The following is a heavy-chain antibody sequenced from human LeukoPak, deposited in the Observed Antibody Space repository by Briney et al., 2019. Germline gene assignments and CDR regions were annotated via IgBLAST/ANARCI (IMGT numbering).Heavy chain of an antibody. J-gene: IGHJ6*03. Sequence: GGSLRLSCAASGFTFDDYAMHWVRQAPGKGLEWVSLISWDGGSTYYADSVKGRFTISRDNSKNSLYLQMNSLRAEDTAWYYCAKESGYRGYYYYYMDVWGKGTTVTVSS. D-gene: IGHD5-12*01. V-gene: IGHV3-43D*03. CDR3: AKESGYRGYYYYYMDV. CDR1: GFTFDDYA. CDR2: ISWDGGST.